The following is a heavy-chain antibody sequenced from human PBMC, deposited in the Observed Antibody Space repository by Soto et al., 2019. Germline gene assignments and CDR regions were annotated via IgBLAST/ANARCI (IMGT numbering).Heavy chain of an antibody. V-gene: IGHV4-39*01. CDR2: IYYSGST. Sequence: QLQLQESGPGLVKPSETLSLTCTVSGGSISSISYYWGWIRQPPGKGLEWIGSIYYSGSTYYNPSLKSRVPISVDTSKNQFSLKLSSVTAADTAVYYCARDITIFGVVTHYGMDVWGQGTTVTVSS. CDR3: ARDITIFGVVTHYGMDV. D-gene: IGHD3-3*01. CDR1: GGSISSISYY. J-gene: IGHJ6*02.